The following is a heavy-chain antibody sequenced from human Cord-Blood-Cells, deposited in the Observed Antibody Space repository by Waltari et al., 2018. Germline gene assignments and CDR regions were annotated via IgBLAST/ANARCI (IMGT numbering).Heavy chain of an antibody. J-gene: IGHJ3*02. D-gene: IGHD3-16*01. CDR3: ATTHPVREMRSLAFDI. CDR1: GYTPTELS. CDR2: FDPEDGET. V-gene: IGHV1-24*01. Sequence: QVQLLQSGAEVTKPGASAKVTCKASGYTPTELSMTWVRQAPGKGLEWMGGFDPEDGETIYAQKFQGRVTMTEDTSTDTAYMELSSLRSEDTAVYYCATTHPVREMRSLAFDIWGQGTMVTVSS.